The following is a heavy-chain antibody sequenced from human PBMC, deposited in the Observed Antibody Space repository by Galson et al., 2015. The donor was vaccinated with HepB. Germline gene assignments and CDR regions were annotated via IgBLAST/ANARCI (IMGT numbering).Heavy chain of an antibody. D-gene: IGHD4-23*01. CDR2: IIPIFGTA. Sequence: SVKVSCKASGGTFSSYAISWVRQAPGQGLEWMGGIIPIFGTANYAQKFQGRVTITADESTSTAYMELSSLRSEDTAVYYCASLEGYYGGNPPGYYYGMDVWGQGTTVTVSS. CDR3: ASLEGYYGGNPPGYYYGMDV. J-gene: IGHJ6*02. V-gene: IGHV1-69*13. CDR1: GGTFSSYA.